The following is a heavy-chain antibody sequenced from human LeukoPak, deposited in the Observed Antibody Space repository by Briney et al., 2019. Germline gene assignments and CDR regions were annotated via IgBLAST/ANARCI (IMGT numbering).Heavy chain of an antibody. CDR3: AGSGGSSCFLGSGFDY. Sequence: GGSLRLSCAASGFTFSDYYMSWIRQAPGKGLEWVSYISTSGSNIYYADSVRGRFTISRDDAKNSLYLQMNSLRAEDTAVYYCAGSGGSSCFLGSGFDYWGQGTLVTVSS. V-gene: IGHV3-11*04. CDR1: GFTFSDYY. CDR2: ISTSGSNI. D-gene: IGHD2-15*01. J-gene: IGHJ4*02.